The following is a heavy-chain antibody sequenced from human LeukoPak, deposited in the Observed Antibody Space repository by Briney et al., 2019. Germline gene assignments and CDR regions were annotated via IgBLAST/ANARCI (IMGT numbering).Heavy chain of an antibody. D-gene: IGHD2-2*01. CDR2: IYHSGST. J-gene: IGHJ3*02. Sequence: SQTLSLTCAVSGGSISSGGYSWSWIRQPPGEGLEWIGYIYHSGSTYYNPSLKSRVTISVDRSKNQFSLKLSSVTAADTAVYYCARSPIVVVPAALNDAFDIWGQGTMVTVSS. V-gene: IGHV4-30-2*01. CDR1: GGSISSGGYS. CDR3: ARSPIVVVPAALNDAFDI.